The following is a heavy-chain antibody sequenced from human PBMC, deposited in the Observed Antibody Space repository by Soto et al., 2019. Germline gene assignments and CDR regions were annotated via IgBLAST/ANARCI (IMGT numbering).Heavy chain of an antibody. CDR2: IYYSGST. CDR1: GGSITSYY. V-gene: IGHV4-59*01. J-gene: IGHJ3*02. Sequence: QVQLQESGPGLVKPSETLSLTCTVSGGSITSYYWSWIRQPPGKGLEWIGYIYYSGSTNYNPSLKSRVTISVDTSKNQFSLKLSAVTAADTAGYYCARDLGGGTAFDIWGQGTMVTVSS. D-gene: IGHD1-26*01. CDR3: ARDLGGGTAFDI.